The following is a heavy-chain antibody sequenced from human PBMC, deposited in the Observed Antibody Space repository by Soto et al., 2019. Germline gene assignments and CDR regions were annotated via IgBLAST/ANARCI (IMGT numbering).Heavy chain of an antibody. Sequence: PGGSLRLSCATSGFTFHDYAMSWVRQAPGKGLEWVSAIAFTGSATYYADSVKGRFTISRDNSKNTLYLQMNSLRAEDTAVYYCARDPLHYDILTGYSPNYFDFWGQGTLVTVSS. CDR3: ARDPLHYDILTGYSPNYFDF. D-gene: IGHD3-9*01. CDR2: IAFTGSAT. V-gene: IGHV3-23*01. J-gene: IGHJ4*02. CDR1: GFTFHDYA.